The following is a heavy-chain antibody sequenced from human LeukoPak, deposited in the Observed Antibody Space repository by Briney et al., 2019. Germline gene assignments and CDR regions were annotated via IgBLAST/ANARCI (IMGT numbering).Heavy chain of an antibody. Sequence: SXXXYYWXWIRQPPGKGLEWIGEINHSGSTNYNPSLKSRVTISVDTSKNQFSLKLSSVTAADTAVYYCARAHRTLVVPAAKKGGFDPWGQGTLVTVSS. CDR3: ARAHRTLVVPAAKKGGFDP. V-gene: IGHV4-34*01. CDR1: SXXXYY. D-gene: IGHD2-2*01. CDR2: INHSGST. J-gene: IGHJ5*02.